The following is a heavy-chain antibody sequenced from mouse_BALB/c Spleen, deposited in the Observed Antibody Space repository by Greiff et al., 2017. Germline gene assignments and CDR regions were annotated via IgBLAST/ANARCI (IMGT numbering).Heavy chain of an antibody. Sequence: DVKLVESGGGLVQPGGSLRLSCATSGFTFTDYYMSWVRQPPGKALEWLGFIRNKANGYTTEYSASVKVRFTISRDNSQSILYLQMNTLRAEDSATYYYARGDRYDGRGCFAYWGQGTTLTVSA. V-gene: IGHV7-3*02. CDR2: IRNKANGYTT. J-gene: IGHJ2*01. CDR3: ARGDRYDGRGCFAY. D-gene: IGHD2-14*01. CDR1: GFTFTDYY.